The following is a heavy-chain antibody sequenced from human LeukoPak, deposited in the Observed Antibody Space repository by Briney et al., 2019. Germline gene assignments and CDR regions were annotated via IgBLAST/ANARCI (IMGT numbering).Heavy chain of an antibody. Sequence: GGSLRLSCAASGFTSSSYAMSWVRQAPGKGLEWVSAISGSGGSTYYADSVKGRFTISRDNSKNTLYLQMNSLRAEDTAVYYCAKDLVGATPGPLFDYWGQGTLVTVSS. V-gene: IGHV3-23*01. CDR2: ISGSGGST. CDR3: AKDLVGATPGPLFDY. D-gene: IGHD1-26*01. J-gene: IGHJ4*02. CDR1: GFTSSSYA.